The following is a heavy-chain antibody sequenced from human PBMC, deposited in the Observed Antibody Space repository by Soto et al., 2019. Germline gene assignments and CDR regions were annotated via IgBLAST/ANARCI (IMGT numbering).Heavy chain of an antibody. Sequence: GESLKISCKGSGYSFTSYWIGWVRQMPGKGLEWMGIIYPGDSDTRYSPSFQGQVTISADKSISTAYLQWSSLKASDTAMYYCARLGRITMVRGVTGAFDIWGQGTMVTVSS. V-gene: IGHV5-51*01. CDR1: GYSFTSYW. CDR2: IYPGDSDT. CDR3: ARLGRITMVRGVTGAFDI. D-gene: IGHD3-10*01. J-gene: IGHJ3*02.